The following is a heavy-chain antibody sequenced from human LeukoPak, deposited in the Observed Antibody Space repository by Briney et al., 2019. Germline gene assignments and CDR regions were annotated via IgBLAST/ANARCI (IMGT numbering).Heavy chain of an antibody. J-gene: IGHJ3*02. V-gene: IGHV1-18*01. Sequence: ASVKVSCKASGYTFTSYGISWVRQAPGQGLEWMGWISAYNGNTNYAQKLQGRVTITRNTSISTAYMELSSLRSEDTAVYYCARSGSYPTDAFDIWGQGTMVTVSS. D-gene: IGHD1-26*01. CDR1: GYTFTSYG. CDR2: ISAYNGNT. CDR3: ARSGSYPTDAFDI.